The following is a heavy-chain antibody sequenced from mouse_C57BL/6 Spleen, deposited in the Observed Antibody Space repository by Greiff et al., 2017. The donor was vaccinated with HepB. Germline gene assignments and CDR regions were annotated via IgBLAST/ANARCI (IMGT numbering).Heavy chain of an antibody. Sequence: VQLQQSDAELVKPGASVKISCKVSGYTFTDHTIHWMKQRPEQGLEWIGYIYPRDGSTKYNEKFKGKATLTADKSSSTAYMQLNSLTSEDSAVYFCARGGYDGYYVWNYYAMDYWGQGTSVTVSS. CDR3: ARGGYDGYYVWNYYAMDY. CDR1: GYTFTDHT. J-gene: IGHJ4*01. D-gene: IGHD2-3*01. V-gene: IGHV1-78*01. CDR2: IYPRDGST.